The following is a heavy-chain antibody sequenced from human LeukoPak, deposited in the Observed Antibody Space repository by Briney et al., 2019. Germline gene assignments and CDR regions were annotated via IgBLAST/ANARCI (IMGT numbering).Heavy chain of an antibody. V-gene: IGHV1-69*05. Sequence: SVKVSCKASLGTFSSYAISSVRQAPGQGLEWMGWIIPIFGTANYAQKFQGRVTITTDESTSTAYMELSSLRSEDTAVYCCARGPSMAWFDPWGQGTLVTVSS. J-gene: IGHJ5*02. D-gene: IGHD2-21*01. CDR1: LGTFSSYA. CDR2: IIPIFGTA. CDR3: ARGPSMAWFDP.